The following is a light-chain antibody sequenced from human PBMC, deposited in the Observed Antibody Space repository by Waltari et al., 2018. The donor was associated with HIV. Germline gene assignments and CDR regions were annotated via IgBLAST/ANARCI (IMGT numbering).Light chain of an antibody. J-gene: IGKJ1*01. CDR3: QQSYTAPRT. Sequence: DIQLTQSPSPLSASLGDRITLNCRASQDVASYLNWYRHRPGTAPQLLIYVASNLQTGVPSRFSASGSGTDFSLTIDGLQREDFATYFCQQSYTAPRTFGLGTKVE. CDR1: QDVASY. CDR2: VAS. V-gene: IGKV1-39*01.